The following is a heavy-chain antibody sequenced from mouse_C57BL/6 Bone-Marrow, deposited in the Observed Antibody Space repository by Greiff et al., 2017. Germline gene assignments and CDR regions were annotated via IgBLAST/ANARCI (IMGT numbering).Heavy chain of an antibody. CDR3: ARSITTVVATGDYAMDY. V-gene: IGHV1-26*01. CDR1: GYTFTDYY. D-gene: IGHD1-1*01. Sequence: EVQLQQSGPELVKPGASVKISCKASGYTFTDYYMNWVKQSHGKSLEWIGDINPNNGGTSYNQKFKGKATLTVDKSSSTAYMELRSLTSEDSAVYYCARSITTVVATGDYAMDYWGQGTSVTVSS. J-gene: IGHJ4*01. CDR2: INPNNGGT.